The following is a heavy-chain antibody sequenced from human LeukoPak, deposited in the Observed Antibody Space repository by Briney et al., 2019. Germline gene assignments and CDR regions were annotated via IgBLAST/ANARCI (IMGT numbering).Heavy chain of an antibody. V-gene: IGHV4-39*07. CDR3: ARAGDWFDP. CDR1: GGSISSSSYY. J-gene: IGHJ5*02. CDR2: IYYSGST. Sequence: SETLSLTCTVSGGSISSSSYYWGWLRQPPGKGLEWIGSIYYSGSTYYNPSLKSRVTISVDTSKNQFSLKLSSVTAADTAVYYCARAGDWFDPWGQGTLVTVSS.